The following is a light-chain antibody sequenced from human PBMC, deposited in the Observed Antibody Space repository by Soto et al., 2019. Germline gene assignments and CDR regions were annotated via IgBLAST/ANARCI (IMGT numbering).Light chain of an antibody. Sequence: EIVLTQSPATLSLSPGERATLSCRASQSVSSYLAWYQQKPGQAPRLLIYDASNRATGIPARFSGSGSGTDFNLTISSLEPEDLAVYYCQQRSNWPRRTFGQGTKVEIK. CDR1: QSVSSY. CDR3: QQRSNWPRRT. V-gene: IGKV3-11*01. CDR2: DAS. J-gene: IGKJ1*01.